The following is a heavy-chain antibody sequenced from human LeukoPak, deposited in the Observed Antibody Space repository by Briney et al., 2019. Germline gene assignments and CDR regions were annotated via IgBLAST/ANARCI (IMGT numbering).Heavy chain of an antibody. D-gene: IGHD6-13*01. CDR2: IKSKTGGGTT. V-gene: IGHV3-15*01. J-gene: IGHJ5*02. CDR1: GFTFSNSW. CDR3: TTGLRAADTT. Sequence: GGSLTLSCAVSGFTFSNSWMSWVRQPPGTGVEWVGRIKSKTGGGTTDYAAPVKGRFTISRDDSKTTLYLQMNSLKTEDTAVYYCTTGLRAADTTWGLGTLVTVSS.